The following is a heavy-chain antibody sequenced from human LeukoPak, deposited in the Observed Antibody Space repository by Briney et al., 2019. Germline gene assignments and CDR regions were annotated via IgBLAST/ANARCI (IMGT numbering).Heavy chain of an antibody. CDR3: ASDDLYCSGGSCYSRGFDH. Sequence: KPSETLSLTCTVSGGSISSYYWSWIRQPPGKGLEWIGYIYYSGSTNYNPSLKSRVTISVDTSKNQFSLKLSSVTAADTAVYYCASDDLYCSGGSCYSRGFDHWGQGTLVTVSS. J-gene: IGHJ4*02. CDR2: IYYSGST. D-gene: IGHD2-15*01. CDR1: GGSISSYY. V-gene: IGHV4-59*08.